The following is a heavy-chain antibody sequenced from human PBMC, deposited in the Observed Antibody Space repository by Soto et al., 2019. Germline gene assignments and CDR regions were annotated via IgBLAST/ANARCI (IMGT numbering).Heavy chain of an antibody. CDR2: ISYSGST. V-gene: IGHV4-30-4*01. Sequence: SETLSLTCTVSGGSISSGEYYWTWIRQPPGKGLEWIGYISYSGSTHYSPSLKSRVSITVDTSKNQFSLNLASVSAEDTAVYYCAREGRPLNWFDPWGQGTLVTVSS. CDR1: GGSISSGEYY. J-gene: IGHJ5*02. CDR3: AREGRPLNWFDP.